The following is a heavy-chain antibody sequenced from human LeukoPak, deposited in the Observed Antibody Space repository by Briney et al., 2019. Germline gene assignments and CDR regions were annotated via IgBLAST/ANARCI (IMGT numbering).Heavy chain of an antibody. CDR2: IYYSGST. CDR3: AAGTPALEF. J-gene: IGHJ4*02. V-gene: IGHV4-59*08. CDR1: GGSISGYY. Sequence: SETLSLTCTVSGGSISGYYWSWIRQPPGKGLEWIGYIYYSGSTNYNPSLKSRVTISIDTSKNQFSLKLTSVTAADTAVYYCAAGTPALEFWGQGTLVTVSS. D-gene: IGHD2-15*01.